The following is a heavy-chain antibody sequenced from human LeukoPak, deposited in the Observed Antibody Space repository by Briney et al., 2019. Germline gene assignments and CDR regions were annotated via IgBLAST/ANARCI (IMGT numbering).Heavy chain of an antibody. CDR3: ATDPSWPYYFDY. CDR1: GYTLTELS. Sequence: ASVKVSCKVSGYTLTELSMHWVRQAPGKGLEWMGGFDPEDGETIYAQKFQGRVTMTEDTSTDTAYMELSSLRSEDTAVYYCATDPSWPYYFDYWGQGTLVTVSS. V-gene: IGHV1-24*01. J-gene: IGHJ4*02. CDR2: FDPEDGET. D-gene: IGHD6-13*01.